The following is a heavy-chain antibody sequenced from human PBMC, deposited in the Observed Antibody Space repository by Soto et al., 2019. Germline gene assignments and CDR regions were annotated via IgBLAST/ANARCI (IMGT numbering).Heavy chain of an antibody. CDR1: GYTFTSYD. Sequence: ASVKVSCKASGYTFTSYDINWVRQATGQGLEWMGWMNPNSGNTGYAQKFQGRVTMTRNTSISTAYMELSSLRSEDTAVDYCARGADPYSNSGLESWYITNIYYYYYYMDVWGKGTTVTVSS. CDR3: ARGADPYSNSGLESWYITNIYYYYYYMDV. CDR2: MNPNSGNT. V-gene: IGHV1-8*01. D-gene: IGHD6-13*01. J-gene: IGHJ6*03.